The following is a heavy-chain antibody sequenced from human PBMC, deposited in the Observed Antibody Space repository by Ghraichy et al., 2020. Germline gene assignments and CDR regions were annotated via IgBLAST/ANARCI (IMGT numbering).Heavy chain of an antibody. V-gene: IGHV4-39*01. CDR2: IYYSGST. J-gene: IGHJ6*02. CDR1: GGSISSSSYY. D-gene: IGHD3-3*01. Sequence: SETLSLTCTVSGGSISSSSYYWGWIRQPPGKGLEWIGSIYYSGSTYYNPSLKSRVTISVDTSKNQFSLKLSSVTAADTAVYYCARHAQDYDFWSGYHPMDVWGQGTTVTVSS. CDR3: ARHAQDYDFWSGYHPMDV.